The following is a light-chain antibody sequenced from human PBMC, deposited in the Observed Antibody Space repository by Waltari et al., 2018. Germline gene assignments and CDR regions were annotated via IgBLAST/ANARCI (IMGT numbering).Light chain of an antibody. CDR2: GAS. J-gene: IGKJ5*01. V-gene: IGKV3-20*01. CDR3: QQFGHSPIT. Sequence: EVVLTQSPGTLSVSPGESDTLSCRASQSVSSGYLAWYQQKPGQAPRLVIYGASTRATGIPDRFSASGSGTDFTLTISRLEPEDFAVYYCQQFGHSPITFGQGSRLDNK. CDR1: QSVSSGY.